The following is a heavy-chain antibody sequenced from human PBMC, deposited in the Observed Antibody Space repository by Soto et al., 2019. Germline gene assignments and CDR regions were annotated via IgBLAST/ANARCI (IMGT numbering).Heavy chain of an antibody. J-gene: IGHJ6*03. CDR3: ARDEDRGYYYYYMDV. D-gene: IGHD3-16*01. CDR1: GFTFSSYS. V-gene: IGHV3-21*01. CDR2: ISSSSSYI. Sequence: SGGGLVKPGGSLRLSCAASGFTFSSYSMNWVRQAPGKGLEWVSSISSSSSYIYYADSVKGRFTISRDNAKNSLYLQMNSLRAEDTAVYYCARDEDRGYYYYYMDVWGKGTTVTVSS.